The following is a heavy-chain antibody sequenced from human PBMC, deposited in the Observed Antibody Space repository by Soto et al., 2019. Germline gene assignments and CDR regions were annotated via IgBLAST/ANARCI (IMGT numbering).Heavy chain of an antibody. CDR2: IYYSGST. Sequence: SETLSLTCTVSGGSISSYYWSWIRQPPGKGLEWIGYIYYSGSTNYNPSLKSRVTISVDTSKNQFSLKLSSVTAADTAVYYCASQHYYDSSGYYVAYWGQGTLVTVS. CDR3: ASQHYYDSSGYYVAY. J-gene: IGHJ4*02. V-gene: IGHV4-59*08. CDR1: GGSISSYY. D-gene: IGHD3-22*01.